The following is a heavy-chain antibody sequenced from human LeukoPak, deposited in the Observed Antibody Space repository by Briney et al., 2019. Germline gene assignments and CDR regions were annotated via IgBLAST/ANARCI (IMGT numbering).Heavy chain of an antibody. D-gene: IGHD3-22*01. V-gene: IGHV1-58*02. CDR2: IVVGSGNT. CDR1: GFTFTSSA. Sequence: ASVKVSCKASGFTFTSSAMQRVRQARGQRLEWIGWIVVGSGNTNYAQKFQERVTITRDMSTSTAYMELSSLRSEDTAVYYCAAVKTGGSGSYYFDYWGQGTLVTVSS. J-gene: IGHJ4*02. CDR3: AAVKTGGSGSYYFDY.